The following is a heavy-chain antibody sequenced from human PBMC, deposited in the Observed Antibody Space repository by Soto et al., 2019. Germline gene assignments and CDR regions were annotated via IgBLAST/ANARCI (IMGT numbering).Heavy chain of an antibody. Sequence: GGSLRLSCAASGFTFSSYAMSWVRQAPGKGLEWVSAISGSGGSTYYADSVKGRFTISRDNSKNTLYLQMNSLRAEDTAVYYCAKDSGGSHYYDTKGIAPPWGQGTLVTVSS. CDR1: GFTFSSYA. CDR3: AKDSGGSHYYDTKGIAPP. D-gene: IGHD3-22*01. CDR2: ISGSGGST. J-gene: IGHJ5*02. V-gene: IGHV3-23*01.